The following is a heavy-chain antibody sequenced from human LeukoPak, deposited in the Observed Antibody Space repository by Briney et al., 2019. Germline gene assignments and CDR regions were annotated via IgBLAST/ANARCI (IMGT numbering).Heavy chain of an antibody. D-gene: IGHD3-10*01. CDR3: ARGNSHAFDI. Sequence: GGPLRLSCAASGFTFSSYWMHWVRQAPGKGLVWVSRITSDGSTTSYADSVKGRFTISRDNAKNTPYLQMNSLRVEDTAVYYCARGNSHAFDIWGQGTMVTVSS. CDR2: ITSDGSTT. J-gene: IGHJ3*02. V-gene: IGHV3-74*01. CDR1: GFTFSSYW.